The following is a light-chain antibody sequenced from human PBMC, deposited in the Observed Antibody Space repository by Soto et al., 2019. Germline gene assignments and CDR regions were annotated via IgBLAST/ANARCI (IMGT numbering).Light chain of an antibody. J-gene: IGKJ3*01. CDR2: AAS. V-gene: IGKV1-39*01. CDR1: QTIIRY. Sequence: DIQMTQSPSSLSASVGDRVTITCRASQTIIRYLNWYQQKPGRAPNLLIYAASRLQSGVPSRFSGSGSGTEFTLTISSLQPEDFATYYCQQSYSTLFTFGPGTIVEIK. CDR3: QQSYSTLFT.